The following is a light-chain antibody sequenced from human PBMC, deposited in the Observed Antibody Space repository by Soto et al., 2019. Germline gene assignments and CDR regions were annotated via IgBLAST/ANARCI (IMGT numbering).Light chain of an antibody. CDR2: DVS. J-gene: IGLJ1*01. V-gene: IGLV2-14*03. CDR1: SSDVGGYNY. Sequence: QSALTQPASVSGSPGQSITISCTGTSSDVGGYNYVSWYQHHPGKAPKLMIYDVSNRPSGVSNRFSGSKSGNTASLTISGLQLDDEADYYCSSYTTSNTRQIVFGTGTKVTVL. CDR3: SSYTTSNTRQIV.